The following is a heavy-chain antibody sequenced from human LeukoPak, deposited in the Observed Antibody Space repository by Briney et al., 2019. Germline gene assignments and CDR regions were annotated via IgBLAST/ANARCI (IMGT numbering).Heavy chain of an antibody. CDR1: GFTFSSYW. V-gene: IGHV3-74*01. Sequence: GGSLRLTCAASGFTFSSYWMHWVRQAPGKGLVWVSRINSDGSSTSYADSVKGRFTISRDNAKNTLYLQMNSLRAEDTAVYYCARAGDTYYYGSGSYFWMGEWEYNWFDPWGQGTLVTVSS. CDR3: ARAGDTYYYGSGSYFWMGEWEYNWFDP. J-gene: IGHJ5*02. D-gene: IGHD3-10*01. CDR2: INSDGSST.